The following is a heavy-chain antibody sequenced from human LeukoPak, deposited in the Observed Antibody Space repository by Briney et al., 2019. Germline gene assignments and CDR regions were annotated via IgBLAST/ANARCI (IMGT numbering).Heavy chain of an antibody. V-gene: IGHV6-1*01. D-gene: IGHD5-24*01. CDR3: SRSDGASDFDY. Sequence: SQTLSLTCAISGDSVSSNRASWTWIWQSPSRDLEWLGRTYYRSKWYNDYAVSLKSRISINPDTSKNQFSLQLNSVTPEDTAVYYCSRSDGASDFDYWGQGTLVTVSS. J-gene: IGHJ4*02. CDR2: TYYRSKWYN. CDR1: GDSVSSNRAS.